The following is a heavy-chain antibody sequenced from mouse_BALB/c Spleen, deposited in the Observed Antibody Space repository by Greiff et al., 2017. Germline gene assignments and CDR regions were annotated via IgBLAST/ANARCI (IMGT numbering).Heavy chain of an antibody. CDR3: ARLGDSYGGAY. J-gene: IGHJ3*01. D-gene: IGHD1-1*01. Sequence: EVQLQESGPGLVKPSQSLSLTCTVTGYSITSDYAWNWIRQFPGNKLEWMGYISYSGSTSYNPSLKSRISITRDTSKNQFFLQLNSVTTEDTATYYCARLGDSYGGAYWGQGTLVTVSA. CDR2: ISYSGST. V-gene: IGHV3-2*02. CDR1: GYSITSDYA.